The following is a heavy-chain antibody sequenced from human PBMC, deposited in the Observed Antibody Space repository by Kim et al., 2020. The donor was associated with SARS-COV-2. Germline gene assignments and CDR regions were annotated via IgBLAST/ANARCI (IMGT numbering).Heavy chain of an antibody. D-gene: IGHD3-16*01. CDR1: GYTFTSYG. CDR2: ISAYNGNT. Sequence: ASVKVSCKASGYTFTSYGISWVRQAPGQGLEWMGWISAYNGNTNYAQKLQGRVTMTTDTSTSTAYMELRSLRSDDTAVYYCAREAPFEPKRYYYYGMDVWGQGTTVTVSS. J-gene: IGHJ6*02. V-gene: IGHV1-18*01. CDR3: AREAPFEPKRYYYYGMDV.